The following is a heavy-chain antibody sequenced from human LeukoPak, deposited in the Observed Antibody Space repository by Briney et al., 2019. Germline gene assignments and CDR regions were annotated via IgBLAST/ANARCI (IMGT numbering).Heavy chain of an antibody. D-gene: IGHD3-10*01. J-gene: IGHJ4*02. CDR2: ISSNGGST. CDR3: VKDTYGSGSYYNPGGYFDY. Sequence: HAGGSLRLSCAASGFTFSSYAMHWVRQAPGKGLEYVSAISSNGGSTYYADSVKGRFTISRDNSKNTLYLQMSSLRAEDTAVYYCVKDTYGSGSYYNPGGYFDYWGQGTLVTVSS. V-gene: IGHV3-64D*06. CDR1: GFTFSSYA.